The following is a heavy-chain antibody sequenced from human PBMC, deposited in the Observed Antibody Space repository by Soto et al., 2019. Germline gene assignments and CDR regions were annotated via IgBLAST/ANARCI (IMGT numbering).Heavy chain of an antibody. CDR3: ASVVAAEPYGMDV. CDR1: GGTFSSYA. V-gene: IGHV1-69*13. CDR2: IIHIFGTA. Sequence: SVKVSCKASGGTFSSYAISWVRQAPGQGIEWMGGIIHIFGTANYAQKFQGRVTITADESTSTAYMGLSSLRSEDTAVYYCASVVAAEPYGMDVWGQGTTVTVSS. J-gene: IGHJ6*02. D-gene: IGHD6-13*01.